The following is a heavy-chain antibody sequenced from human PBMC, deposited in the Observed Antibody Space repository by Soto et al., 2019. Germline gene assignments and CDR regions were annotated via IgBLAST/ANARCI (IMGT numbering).Heavy chain of an antibody. D-gene: IGHD3-9*01. J-gene: IGHJ4*02. CDR2: IKYSGTT. Sequence: SETLSLTCTVSGGSISSSSCHWGWIRQPPGKGLEWIASIKYSGTTFYNPSLKSRVTLSVDTSKNQFALKLSSVTAAETAVYYCARGFAIDWYTYYFDYWGQGPLVTVSS. V-gene: IGHV4-39*01. CDR3: ARGFAIDWYTYYFDY. CDR1: GGSISSSSCH.